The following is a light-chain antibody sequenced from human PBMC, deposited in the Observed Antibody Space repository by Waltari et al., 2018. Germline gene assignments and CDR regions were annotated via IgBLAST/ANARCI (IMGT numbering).Light chain of an antibody. Sequence: FHAPPGRAPKLISVHPSSRPSGVPDRFSGSKSGSTASLTIAGLQAEDEGDYYCSSYTPSGTLVFGGGTKLTVL. CDR3: SSYTPSGTLV. V-gene: IGLV2-18*02. CDR2: HPS. J-gene: IGLJ2*01.